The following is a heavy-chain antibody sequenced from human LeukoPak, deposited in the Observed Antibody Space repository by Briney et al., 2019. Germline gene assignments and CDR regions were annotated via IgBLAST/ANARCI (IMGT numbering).Heavy chain of an antibody. J-gene: IGHJ4*02. V-gene: IGHV3-7*01. CDR2: IKQDGSEK. CDR1: GFTFSSYC. Sequence: GGSLRLSCAASGFTFSSYCMSWVRQAPGKGLEWVANIKQDGSEKYYVDPVKGRFTISRDNAKNSLYLQMNSLRAEDTAVYYCARDGDSSGWYGFDYWGQGTLVAVSS. D-gene: IGHD6-19*01. CDR3: ARDGDSSGWYGFDY.